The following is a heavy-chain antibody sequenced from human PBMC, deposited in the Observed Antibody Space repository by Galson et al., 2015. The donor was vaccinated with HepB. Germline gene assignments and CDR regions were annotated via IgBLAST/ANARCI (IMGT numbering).Heavy chain of an antibody. CDR2: IYSGGST. CDR3: AREGSYGFRGWYFDY. CDR1: GFTVSSNY. V-gene: IGHV3-53*04. Sequence: SLRLSCAASGFTVSSNYMSWVRQAPGKGLEWVSVIYSGGSTYYADSVKGRFTISRHNSKNTLYLQMNSLRAEDTAVYYCAREGSYGFRGWYFDYWGQGTLVTVSS. D-gene: IGHD5-18*01. J-gene: IGHJ4*02.